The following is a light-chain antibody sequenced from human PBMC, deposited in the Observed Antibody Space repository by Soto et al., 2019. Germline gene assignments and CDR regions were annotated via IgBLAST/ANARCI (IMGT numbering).Light chain of an antibody. V-gene: IGKV3-20*01. CDR3: QQCGSSTET. Sequence: DIVLTQSPGTLSLSPGERATLSCMASQSVRSSSLAWYQQKPGQAPRLLIYGASSRATGIPVRFSGSVSGTDGTITISRLEKEDGSVYYGQQCGSSTETFGQGTKVDIK. CDR1: QSVRSSS. CDR2: GAS. J-gene: IGKJ1*01.